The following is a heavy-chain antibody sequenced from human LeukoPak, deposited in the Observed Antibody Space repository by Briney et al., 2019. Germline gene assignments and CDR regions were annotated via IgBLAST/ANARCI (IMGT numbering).Heavy chain of an antibody. J-gene: IGHJ4*02. CDR1: GFTFSSYG. D-gene: IGHD4-11*01. Sequence: GGSLRLSCAASGFTFSSYGMHWVRQAPGKGLEWVAVISYDGSNKFYADFVKGRFTISRDNSKNTLYLQMNSLRAEDTAVYYCAREGDSSYGEFDYWGQGTLVTVSS. V-gene: IGHV3-30*03. CDR3: AREGDSSYGEFDY. CDR2: ISYDGSNK.